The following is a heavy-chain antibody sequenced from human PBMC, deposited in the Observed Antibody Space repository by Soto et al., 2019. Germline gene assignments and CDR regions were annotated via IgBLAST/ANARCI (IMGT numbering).Heavy chain of an antibody. CDR1: GFTFSDYY. Sequence: GSLRLSCAASGFTFSDYYMSWIRQAPGKGLEWVSYISSSGSTMYYADSVKGRFTISRDNAKNSLYLQMNSLRAEDTAVYYCARVGSYDFWSGPSPPYYYYYMDVWGKGTTVTVSS. J-gene: IGHJ6*03. V-gene: IGHV3-11*01. D-gene: IGHD3-3*01. CDR3: ARVGSYDFWSGPSPPYYYYYMDV. CDR2: ISSSGSTM.